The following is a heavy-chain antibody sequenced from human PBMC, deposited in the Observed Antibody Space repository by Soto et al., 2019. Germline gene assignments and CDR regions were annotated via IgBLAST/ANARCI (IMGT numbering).Heavy chain of an antibody. D-gene: IGHD2-8*01. V-gene: IGHV4-31*03. Sequence: SETLSLTCTVSGGSFSSGGYYWSWVRQHPGKGLEWIGYIYYNGNTNYNPSLKSRITISVDTSKSQFSLNLSSVTAADTAVYYCARIGSVLRAFFDYWGQGTLVTVSS. J-gene: IGHJ4*02. CDR3: ARIGSVLRAFFDY. CDR2: IYYNGNT. CDR1: GGSFSSGGYY.